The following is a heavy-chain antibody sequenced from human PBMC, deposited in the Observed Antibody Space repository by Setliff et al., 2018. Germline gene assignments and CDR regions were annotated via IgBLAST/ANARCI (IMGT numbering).Heavy chain of an antibody. J-gene: IGHJ6*03. Sequence: SVKVSCKASGGTFSSYAISWVRQAPGQGLEWMGRIIPIFGTANYAQKFQGRVTITADKSTSTAYMELSSLRSEDTAVYYCASSRDYNFWSGYYGRGGYYYYMDVWGKGTTVTVSS. CDR2: IIPIFGTA. CDR1: GGTFSSYA. V-gene: IGHV1-69*06. CDR3: ASSRDYNFWSGYYGRGGYYYYMDV. D-gene: IGHD3-3*01.